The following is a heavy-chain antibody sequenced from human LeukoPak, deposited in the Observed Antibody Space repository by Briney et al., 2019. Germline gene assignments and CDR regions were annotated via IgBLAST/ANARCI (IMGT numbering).Heavy chain of an antibody. CDR3: AKDWAVLGGATIGPAPFDP. D-gene: IGHD1-26*01. CDR1: GFTFGDYA. CDR2: IRYDGSNK. J-gene: IGHJ5*02. V-gene: IGHV3-30*02. Sequence: PGGSLRLSCTTSGFTFGDYAMNWVRQAPGKGLEWVAFIRYDGSNKYYADSVKGRFTISRDNSKNTLYLQMNSLRAEDTAVYYCAKDWAVLGGATIGPAPFDPWGQGTLVTVSS.